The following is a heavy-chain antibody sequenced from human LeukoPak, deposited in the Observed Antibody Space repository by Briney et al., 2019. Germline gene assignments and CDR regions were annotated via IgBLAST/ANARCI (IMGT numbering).Heavy chain of an antibody. CDR3: ARGTSGWYVEDY. CDR1: GFTFSSSW. CDR2: IKQDGSEK. D-gene: IGHD6-19*01. J-gene: IGHJ4*02. Sequence: PGGSLRLSCAASGFTFSSSWMSWVRQPPGKGLEWVANIKQDGSEKYYVDSVEGRFTISRDNAKNSLYLQMSSLRGEDTAVYYCARGTSGWYVEDYWGQGTLVTVSS. V-gene: IGHV3-7*04.